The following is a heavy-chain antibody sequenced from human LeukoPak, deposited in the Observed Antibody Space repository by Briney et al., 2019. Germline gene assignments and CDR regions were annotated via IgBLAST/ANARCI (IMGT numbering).Heavy chain of an antibody. CDR1: GYSISSEYY. J-gene: IGHJ4*02. CDR3: ARRSGRSASFGD. CDR2: IYYSRST. V-gene: IGHV4-38-2*01. D-gene: IGHD3-10*01. Sequence: PSETLSLTCAVSGYSISSEYYWGWIRQPPGKGLEWIGSIYYSRSTYYNPSLKSRVTISVDTSKHQISLKLSSVTAAGTAVYYGARRSGRSASFGDWGQGTLVTVSS.